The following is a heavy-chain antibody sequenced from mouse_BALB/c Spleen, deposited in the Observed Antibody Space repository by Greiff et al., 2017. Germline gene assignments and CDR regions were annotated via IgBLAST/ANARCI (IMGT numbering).Heavy chain of an antibody. Sequence: VQLQESGAELVRPGVSVKISCKGSGYTFTDYAMHWVKQSHAKSLEWIGVISTYYGDASYNQKFKGKATMTVDKSSSTAYMELARLTSEDSAIYYCARSGGYYVDYYAMDYWGQGTSVTVSS. CDR1: GYTFTDYA. CDR3: ARSGGYYVDYYAMDY. J-gene: IGHJ4*01. CDR2: ISTYYGDA. D-gene: IGHD2-3*01. V-gene: IGHV1S137*01.